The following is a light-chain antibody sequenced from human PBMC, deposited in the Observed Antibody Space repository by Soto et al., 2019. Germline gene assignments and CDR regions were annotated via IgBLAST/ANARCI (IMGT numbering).Light chain of an antibody. CDR3: CSYAGSYSYA. CDR1: SSDVGGFNS. V-gene: IGLV2-11*01. J-gene: IGLJ1*01. Sequence: QSALTQPRSVSGSPGQSVTISCTGTSSDVGGFNSVSWYQQHPGKAPKLMIYDGNKRPSGVPDRFSGSKSGSTASLTIPGLQAEDEADYYCCSYAGSYSYAFATGTKVTVL. CDR2: DGN.